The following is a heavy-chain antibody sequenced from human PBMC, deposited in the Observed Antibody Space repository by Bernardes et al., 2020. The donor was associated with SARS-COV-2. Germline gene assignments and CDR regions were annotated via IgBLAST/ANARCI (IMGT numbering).Heavy chain of an antibody. CDR1: GESFSGYQ. J-gene: IGHJ4*02. CDR3: ARGRDSVIMILVVIGFTVYFDY. D-gene: IGHD2-8*02. CDR2: INQSGST. V-gene: IGHV4-34*01. Sequence: SETLSLTCAVYGESFSGYQWTWMRQPPGKGLEWIGQINQSGSTNYNPSLKSRVTLSVDTSKNQFSLNLRSLTAADTAVYYCARGRDSVIMILVVIGFTVYFDYWGQGTLVTVSS.